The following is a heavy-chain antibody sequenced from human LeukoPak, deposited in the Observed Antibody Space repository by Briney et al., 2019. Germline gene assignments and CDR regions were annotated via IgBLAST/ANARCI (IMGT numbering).Heavy chain of an antibody. CDR2: ISSSSSYI. D-gene: IGHD4-17*01. V-gene: IGHV3-21*01. J-gene: IGHJ4*02. CDR3: AREGDYGDYFDY. Sequence: GGSLRLSCAASGFTFSSYSMNWVRQAPGKGLEWVSSISSSSSYIYYADSVKGRFTISRDNAKNSLYLQMNSLRAEDTAVYYCAREGDYGDYFDYWGQGTLVTVSS. CDR1: GFTFSSYS.